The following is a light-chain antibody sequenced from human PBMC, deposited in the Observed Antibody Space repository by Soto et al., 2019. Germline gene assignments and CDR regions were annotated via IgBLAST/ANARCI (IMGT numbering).Light chain of an antibody. CDR3: QRSYTIQLT. V-gene: IGKV1-39*01. CDR1: QTFNNY. J-gene: IGKJ2*01. CDR2: AAT. Sequence: DIQMPQSPSPLSASVADTASITCRACQTFNNYLHGSQHKPGKVPKLLIYAATALQSGVPSRFSASSSGTDFNLTNIDVHPEDWGPCCGQRSYTIQLTFGQGPKLDI.